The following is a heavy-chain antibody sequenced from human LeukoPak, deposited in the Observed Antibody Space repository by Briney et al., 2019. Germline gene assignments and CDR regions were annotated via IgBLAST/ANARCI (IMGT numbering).Heavy chain of an antibody. CDR1: AFAFSSYN. Sequence: RGSLRLSREPYAFAFSSYNMNLVPQAPGKRLEWVSSISSSSSYIYYADSVKGRFTISRDNAKNSLYLQMNSLRAEDTAVYYCATQLGYKGNYWGQGTLVSVSS. CDR2: ISSSSSYI. V-gene: IGHV3-21*01. CDR3: ATQLGYKGNY. D-gene: IGHD1-14*01. J-gene: IGHJ4*02.